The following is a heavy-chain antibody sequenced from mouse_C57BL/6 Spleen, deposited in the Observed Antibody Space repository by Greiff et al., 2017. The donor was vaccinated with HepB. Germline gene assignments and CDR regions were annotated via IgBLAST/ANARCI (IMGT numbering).Heavy chain of an antibody. Sequence: EVQLQQSGPGLVKPSQSLSLTCSVTGYSITSGYNWNWIRQFPGNKLEWMGYISYDGSNNYNPSLKNRITITRDTSKNQFFLKLNSVTTEDTATYYCAREALITTVVDYYFDYWGQGTTLTVSS. CDR1: GYSITSGYN. J-gene: IGHJ2*01. D-gene: IGHD1-1*01. V-gene: IGHV3-6*01. CDR3: AREALITTVVDYYFDY. CDR2: ISYDGSN.